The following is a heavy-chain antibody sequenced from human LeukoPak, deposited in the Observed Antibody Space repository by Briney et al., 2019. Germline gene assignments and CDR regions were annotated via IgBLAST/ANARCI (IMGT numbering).Heavy chain of an antibody. CDR2: MNPNSGNT. CDR3: ARVRHGSSWYLGY. CDR1: GYTFTSYG. Sequence: ASVKVSCKASGYTFTSYGISWVRQAPGQGLEWMGWMNPNSGNTGYAQKFQGRVTMTRNTSISTAYMELSSLRSEDTAVYYCARVRHGSSWYLGYWGQGTLVTVSS. J-gene: IGHJ4*02. D-gene: IGHD6-13*01. V-gene: IGHV1-8*02.